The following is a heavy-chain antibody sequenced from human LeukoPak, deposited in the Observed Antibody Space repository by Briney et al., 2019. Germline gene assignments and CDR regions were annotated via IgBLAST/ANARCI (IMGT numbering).Heavy chain of an antibody. J-gene: IGHJ4*02. Sequence: ASVKVSCKASGGTFSSYTISWVRQAPGQGLEWMGWMNPNSGNTGYAQKFQGRVTMTRNTSISTAYMELSSLRSEDTAVYYCARASRLGIDYWGQGTLVTVSS. CDR2: MNPNSGNT. V-gene: IGHV1-8*02. CDR3: ARASRLGIDY. CDR1: GGTFSSYT. D-gene: IGHD7-27*01.